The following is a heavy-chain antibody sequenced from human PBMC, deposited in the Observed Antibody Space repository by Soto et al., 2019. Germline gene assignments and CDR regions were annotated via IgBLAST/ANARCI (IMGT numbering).Heavy chain of an antibody. D-gene: IGHD3-3*01. Sequence: GASVKVSCKASGYTFTSYAMHWVRQAPGQRLEWMGWINAGNGNTKYSQKFQGRVTITRDTSASTAYMELSSLRSEDTAVYYCARGITIFGVPSPNYGMDVWGQGTTVTVSS. V-gene: IGHV1-3*01. CDR1: GYTFTSYA. CDR3: ARGITIFGVPSPNYGMDV. J-gene: IGHJ6*02. CDR2: INAGNGNT.